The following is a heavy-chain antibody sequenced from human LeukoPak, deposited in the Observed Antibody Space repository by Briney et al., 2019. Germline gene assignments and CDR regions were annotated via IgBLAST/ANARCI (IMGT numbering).Heavy chain of an antibody. D-gene: IGHD5-12*01. CDR3: ARSNSGYDWWIYYFDY. CDR1: GGTFSSYA. J-gene: IGHJ4*02. Sequence: SVKVSCKASGGTFSSYAISWVRQAPGQGLEWMGGIIPIFGTANYAQKFQGRVTITADESTSTAYMELSSLRSEDTAVYYCARSNSGYDWWIYYFDYWGQGTLVTISS. CDR2: IIPIFGTA. V-gene: IGHV1-69*01.